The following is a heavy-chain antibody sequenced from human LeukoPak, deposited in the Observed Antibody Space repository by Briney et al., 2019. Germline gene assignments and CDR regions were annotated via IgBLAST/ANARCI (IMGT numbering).Heavy chain of an antibody. CDR2: INPNSGGT. J-gene: IGHJ4*02. V-gene: IGHV1-2*02. D-gene: IGHD3-3*01. CDR3: ARARGGTIFGVVITIFDY. Sequence: ASVKVSCKASGYTFTGYYMHWVRQAPGQGLEWMGWINPNSGGTNYAQKFQGRVTMTRDTSISTAYMELSRLRSDDTAVYYCARARGGTIFGVVITIFDYWGQGTLDTVSS. CDR1: GYTFTGYY.